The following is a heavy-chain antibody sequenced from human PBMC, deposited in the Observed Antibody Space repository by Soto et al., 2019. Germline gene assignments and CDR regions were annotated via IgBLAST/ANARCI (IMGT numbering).Heavy chain of an antibody. D-gene: IGHD6-13*01. Sequence: EVQLVESGGGLVRPGGSLRLSCAASGFTFSNAWMSWVRQAPGKGLEWVGRIKSRTDGETTDYAAPVKGRLTISRDDSQNTLYLQMSSRKTEDTAVYYCTTTGWSSRSFYYYGMDVWGQGTTVTVSS. CDR2: IKSRTDGETT. J-gene: IGHJ6*02. CDR3: TTTGWSSRSFYYYGMDV. V-gene: IGHV3-15*01. CDR1: GFTFSNAW.